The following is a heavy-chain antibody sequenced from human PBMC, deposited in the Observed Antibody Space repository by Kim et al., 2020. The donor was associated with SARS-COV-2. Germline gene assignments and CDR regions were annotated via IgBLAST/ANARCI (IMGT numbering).Heavy chain of an antibody. CDR3: ARDQSDGSCYPNYACYYYYGMDV. J-gene: IGHJ6*02. Sequence: GGSLRLSCAASGFTFSSYSMNWVRQAPGKGLEWVSYISSSSSTIYYADSVKGRFTISRDNAKNSLYLQMNSLRDEDTAVYYCARDQSDGSCYPNYACYYYYGMDVWGQGTTVTVSS. D-gene: IGHD2-15*01. V-gene: IGHV3-48*02. CDR1: GFTFSSYS. CDR2: ISSSSSTI.